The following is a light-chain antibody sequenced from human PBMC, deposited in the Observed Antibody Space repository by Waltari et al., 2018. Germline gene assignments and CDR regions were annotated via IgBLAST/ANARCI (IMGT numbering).Light chain of an antibody. CDR1: TSNIGAGHD. CDR2: GNN. J-gene: IGLJ2*01. Sequence: QSVLTQPPSVSGTPGQRVTISCSGSTSNIGAGHDVHWYQHLPGTAPKLPIYGNNKRPSGVPDRFSGSKSGTSASLAITGLQADDGADYFCQSFDNMLSGGVVFGGGTKLAVL. CDR3: QSFDNMLSGGVV. V-gene: IGLV1-40*01.